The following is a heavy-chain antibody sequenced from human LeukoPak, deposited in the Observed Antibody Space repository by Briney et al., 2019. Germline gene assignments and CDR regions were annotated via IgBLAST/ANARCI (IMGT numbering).Heavy chain of an antibody. J-gene: IGHJ4*02. Sequence: ASVKVSCKASGYTFTSYDINWVRQATGQGLEWMRWMNPNSGNTGYAQKFQGRVTMTRNTSISTAYMELSSLRAEDTAVYYCAKVSLGPYYYDSSDYWGQGTLVTVSS. V-gene: IGHV1-8*01. CDR1: GYTFTSYD. CDR3: AKVSLGPYYYDSSDY. CDR2: MNPNSGNT. D-gene: IGHD3-22*01.